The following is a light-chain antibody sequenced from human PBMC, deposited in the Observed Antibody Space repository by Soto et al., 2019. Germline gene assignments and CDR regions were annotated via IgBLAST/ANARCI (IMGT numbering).Light chain of an antibody. CDR3: SSYTSSTAYV. V-gene: IGLV2-14*01. Sequence: LTQPASVRGSPGQSDTISCTGTSSDVGGYNYVSWYQLHPGKAPKLMVYEVSNRPSGVSNRFSGSKYGNTASLTISGLQAEDEADYYCSSYTSSTAYVFGTGTKVTV. J-gene: IGLJ1*01. CDR1: SSDVGGYNY. CDR2: EVS.